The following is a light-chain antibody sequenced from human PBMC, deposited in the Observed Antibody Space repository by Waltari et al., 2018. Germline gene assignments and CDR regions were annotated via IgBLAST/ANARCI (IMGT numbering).Light chain of an antibody. V-gene: IGKV1-5*03. CDR3: QQYSTYPYT. CDR2: RTS. CDR1: QSISGW. J-gene: IGKJ2*01. Sequence: IQMTQSPSTLSAFVGDRVTITCRASQSISGWLAWYQQKPGKAPQLLIYRTSRKHSGVPSRFSGRGSGTEFTLTISSLQPDDFATYYCQQYSTYPYTFGQGTKLEIK.